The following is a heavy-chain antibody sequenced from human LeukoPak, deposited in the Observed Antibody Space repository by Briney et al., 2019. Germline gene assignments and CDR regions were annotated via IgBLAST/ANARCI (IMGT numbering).Heavy chain of an antibody. V-gene: IGHV3-23*01. CDR3: AKETSSGNFVTIDC. J-gene: IGHJ4*02. CDR2: ISTNGDRT. Sequence: GGSLRLSCAASGLTFSNNAMTWVRQAPGKGLEWVSAISTNGDRTYYADSVKGRFPISRDNSKNALYLQMNSLRAEDTAVYHCAKETSSGNFVTIDCWGQGTLVTVSS. D-gene: IGHD1-26*01. CDR1: GLTFSNNA.